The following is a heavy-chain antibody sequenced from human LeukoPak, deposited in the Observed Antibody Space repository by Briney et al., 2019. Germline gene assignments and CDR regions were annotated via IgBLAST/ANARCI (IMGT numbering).Heavy chain of an antibody. J-gene: IGHJ3*02. CDR3: AREALNYDILTGPTTRGGPVGAFDI. CDR2: ISYDGSNK. D-gene: IGHD3-9*01. Sequence: GGSLRLSCAASGFTFSSYAMHWVRQAPGKGLEWVAVISYDGSNKYYADSVKGRFTISRDNSKNTLYLQMNSLRAEDTAVYYCAREALNYDILTGPTTRGGPVGAFDIWGQGTMVTVSS. V-gene: IGHV3-30-3*01. CDR1: GFTFSSYA.